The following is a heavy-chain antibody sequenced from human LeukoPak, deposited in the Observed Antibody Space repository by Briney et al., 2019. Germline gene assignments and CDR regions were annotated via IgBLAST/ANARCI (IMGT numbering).Heavy chain of an antibody. Sequence: GGSLRLSCAASGFTFNNYGIHWVRQAPGKGLEWVAVIFYDGSTKHYADSVKGRFTISRDNSKNTVYLQMDSLRAEDTALYYCARDQAFYFSYADYWGQGTLVTVSS. CDR3: ARDQAFYFSYADY. V-gene: IGHV3-33*01. J-gene: IGHJ4*02. CDR1: GFTFNNYG. CDR2: IFYDGSTK. D-gene: IGHD2-2*01.